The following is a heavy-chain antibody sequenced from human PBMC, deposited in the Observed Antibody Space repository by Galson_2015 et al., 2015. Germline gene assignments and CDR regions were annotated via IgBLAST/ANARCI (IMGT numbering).Heavy chain of an antibody. CDR2: IYWNDDT. J-gene: IGHJ4*02. D-gene: IGHD2-15*01. Sequence: PALVKPTQTLTLTCTFSGFSLRTSGVGVGWIRQPPGKALEWLALIYWNDDTRYSSSLKSRFTITKDTSKNQVVLTMTNMDPVDTATYYCAHTPPNTIVAIPATRTYYFDYWGQGTLVTVSS. CDR1: GFSLRTSGVG. V-gene: IGHV2-5*01. CDR3: AHTPPNTIVAIPATRTYYFDY.